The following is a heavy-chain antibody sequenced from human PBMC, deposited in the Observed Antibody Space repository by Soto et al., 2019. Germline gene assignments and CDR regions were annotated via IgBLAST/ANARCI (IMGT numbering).Heavy chain of an antibody. CDR2: ISGSGGST. D-gene: IGHD7-27*01. V-gene: IGHV3-23*01. CDR3: SKSHWGFDAFDI. J-gene: IGHJ3*02. Sequence: GGSLRLSCAASGFTFSSYAMSWVRQAPGKGLEWVSAISGSGGSTYYADSVKGRFTISIDNSKNTLYLQMNSLRAEDTAVYYCSKSHWGFDAFDIWGQGTMVTVSS. CDR1: GFTFSSYA.